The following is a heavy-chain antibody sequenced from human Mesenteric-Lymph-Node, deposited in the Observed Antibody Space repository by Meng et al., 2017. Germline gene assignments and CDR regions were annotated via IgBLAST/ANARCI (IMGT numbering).Heavy chain of an antibody. CDR2: ISYDGSNK. J-gene: IGHJ4*02. Sequence: GGSLRLSCAASGFTFSSYAMHWVRQAPGKGLEWVAVISYDGSNKYYADSVKGRFTISRDNSKNTLYLQMNSLRAEDTAVYYCASSWNYFDYWGQGTLVTVSS. D-gene: IGHD6-13*01. V-gene: IGHV3-30*04. CDR3: ASSWNYFDY. CDR1: GFTFSSYA.